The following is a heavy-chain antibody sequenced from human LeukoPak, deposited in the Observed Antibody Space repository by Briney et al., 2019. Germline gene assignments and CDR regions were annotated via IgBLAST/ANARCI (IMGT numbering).Heavy chain of an antibody. Sequence: TGGSLRLSCAASGFTFSSYEMNWVRQAPGKGLEWVSYTSSSGSTIYYADSVKGRFTISRDNAKNSLYLQMNSLKAEDTAVYYCARAPPTVTVQFDYWGQGILVTVSS. V-gene: IGHV3-48*03. J-gene: IGHJ4*02. CDR2: TSSSGSTI. CDR3: ARAPPTVTVQFDY. CDR1: GFTFSSYE. D-gene: IGHD4-17*01.